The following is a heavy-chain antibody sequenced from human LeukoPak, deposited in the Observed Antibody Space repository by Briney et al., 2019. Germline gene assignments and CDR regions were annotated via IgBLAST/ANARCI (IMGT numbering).Heavy chain of an antibody. CDR2: ISASGSAI. CDR3: AKSIAVAGKNFDY. J-gene: IGHJ4*02. V-gene: IGHV3-48*03. D-gene: IGHD6-19*01. Sequence: GGSLRLSCAVSGFIFSNYEMNWVRQAPGKGLEWVSYISASGSAISYADSVKGRFTISRDNAKNSLFLQMNSLRAEDTAVYYCAKSIAVAGKNFDYWGQGTLVTVSS. CDR1: GFIFSNYE.